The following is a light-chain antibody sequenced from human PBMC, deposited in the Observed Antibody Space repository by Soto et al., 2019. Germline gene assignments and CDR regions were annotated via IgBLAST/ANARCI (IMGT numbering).Light chain of an antibody. J-gene: IGLJ1*01. Sequence: QSVLTQLPSVSGAPGQRVTISSTGSSSNIGTGYDVHWYQQLPGTAPKLLIYANSNRPSGVPDRFSGSKSGTSASLAITGLQAEDEADYYCLSYDSSLSPYVFGTGTKLTVL. V-gene: IGLV1-40*01. CDR3: LSYDSSLSPYV. CDR1: SSNIGTGYD. CDR2: ANS.